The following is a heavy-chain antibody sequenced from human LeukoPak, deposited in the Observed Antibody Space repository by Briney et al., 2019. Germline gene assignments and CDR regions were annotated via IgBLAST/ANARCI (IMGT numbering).Heavy chain of an antibody. Sequence: GGSLRLSCAASGFTFSSYGMHWVRQAPGKGLEWVAVIWYDGTNKYYADSVKGRFTISRDNSKNTLFLQMNILRAEDTAVYYCARLSVYYDFWSGEIEPPWGQGTLVTVSS. J-gene: IGHJ5*02. D-gene: IGHD3-3*01. CDR3: ARLSVYYDFWSGEIEPP. CDR2: IWYDGTNK. V-gene: IGHV3-33*01. CDR1: GFTFSSYG.